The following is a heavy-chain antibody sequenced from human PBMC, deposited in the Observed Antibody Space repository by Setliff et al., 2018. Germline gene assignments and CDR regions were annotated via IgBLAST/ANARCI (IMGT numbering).Heavy chain of an antibody. V-gene: IGHV1-18*01. CDR3: MRLVRFCSRTVCQRTSGDEA. Sequence: ASVKVSCKASGYTFRQSIVSWVRQAPGQGLEWLGWIGVYSGNTYSAQIFQGRVSLTTDESTNTAYLELRGLRSDDTAVYYCMRLVRFCSRTVCQRTSGDEAWGQGTLVTVSS. CDR1: GYTFRQSI. CDR2: IGVYSGNT. J-gene: IGHJ5*02. D-gene: IGHD3-3*01.